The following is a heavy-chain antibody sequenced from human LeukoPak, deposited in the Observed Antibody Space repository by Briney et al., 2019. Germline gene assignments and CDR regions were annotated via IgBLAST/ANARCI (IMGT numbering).Heavy chain of an antibody. J-gene: IGHJ4*02. D-gene: IGHD6-13*01. Sequence: ASVKVSCKASGYTFTSYGISWVRQAPGQGLEWMGWISAYNGNTNYAQKLQGRVTMTTDTSTSTAYMELRSLRSDDTAVYYYARDPGIAAAGTSFDYWGQGTLVTVSS. V-gene: IGHV1-18*01. CDR3: ARDPGIAAAGTSFDY. CDR2: ISAYNGNT. CDR1: GYTFTSYG.